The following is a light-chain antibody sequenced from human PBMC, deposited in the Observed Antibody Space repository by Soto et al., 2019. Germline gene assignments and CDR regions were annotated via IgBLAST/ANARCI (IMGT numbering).Light chain of an antibody. CDR3: QKYNSAPWT. Sequence: IRMTQSPSSLSASTGDRVTITCRASQGISSYLAWYQQKPGKAPKLLIYAASSLQSGVTSRFSGSGSETEFTLTISSLQPEDVATYYCQKYNSAPWTFGPGTKVDI. CDR1: QGISSY. V-gene: IGKV1-27*01. CDR2: AAS. J-gene: IGKJ1*01.